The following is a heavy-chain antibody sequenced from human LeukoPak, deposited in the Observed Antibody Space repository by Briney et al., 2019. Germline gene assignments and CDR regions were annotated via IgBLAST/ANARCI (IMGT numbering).Heavy chain of an antibody. D-gene: IGHD2-2*02. Sequence: SETLSLTCAVYGGSFSGYYWSWIRQHPGKGLEWIGYIYYSGSTYYNPSLKSRVTISVDTSKNQFSLKLSSVTAADTAVYYCASQRKSCSSTSCYTRYYYYGMDVWGQGTTVAVSS. CDR1: GGSFSGYY. CDR3: ASQRKSCSSTSCYTRYYYYGMDV. CDR2: IYYSGST. J-gene: IGHJ6*02. V-gene: IGHV4-31*11.